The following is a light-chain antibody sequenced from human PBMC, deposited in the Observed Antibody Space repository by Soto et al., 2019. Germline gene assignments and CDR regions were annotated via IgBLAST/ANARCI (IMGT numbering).Light chain of an antibody. V-gene: IGKV1-39*01. J-gene: IGKJ1*01. CDR3: HQAYSSLWT. CDR1: QSIGTF. CDR2: TAS. Sequence: DIQMTQSPSSLSASVGDRVTITCRASQSIGTFLTWYQQRPGKAPHLLIYTASNLQNGVPSRFSGRGSGTDFTLTISSLQPEDFATYYCHQAYSSLWTFGQGTKVEIK.